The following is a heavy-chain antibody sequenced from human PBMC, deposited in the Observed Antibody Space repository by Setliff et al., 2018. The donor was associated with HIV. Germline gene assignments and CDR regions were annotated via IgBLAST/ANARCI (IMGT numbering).Heavy chain of an antibody. CDR2: INHSGST. CDR1: GDSFSEFY. V-gene: IGHV4-34*01. D-gene: IGHD2-21*02. CDR3: ARGSSIVVVTANPGGMDV. Sequence: SETLSLTCAVYGDSFSEFYWNWIRQPPGKGLEWIGEINHSGSTNYNPSLKSRVTISVDTSKNQFSLKLSSVTAADTAVYYCARGSSIVVVTANPGGMDVWGQGTTVTVSS. J-gene: IGHJ6*02.